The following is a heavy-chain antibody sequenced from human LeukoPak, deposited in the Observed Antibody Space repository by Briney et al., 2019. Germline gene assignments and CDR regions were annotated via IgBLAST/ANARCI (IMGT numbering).Heavy chain of an antibody. D-gene: IGHD3-10*01. CDR2: TYYSGTT. J-gene: IGHJ4*02. CDR3: ARDSKNRGAPIDF. CDR1: GDSVSNTDFF. V-gene: IGHV4-39*07. Sequence: SETLSLTCSVSGDSVSNTDFFWGWIRQAPGKGLEWIGSTYYSGTTYFNPSLRSRVSISLDTSQNQLSLKLSSVTAADTAVYFCARDSKNRGAPIDFWGQGTLVIVSS.